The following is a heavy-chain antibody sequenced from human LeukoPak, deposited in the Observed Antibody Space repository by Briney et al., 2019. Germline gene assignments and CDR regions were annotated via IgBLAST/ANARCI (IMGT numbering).Heavy chain of an antibody. J-gene: IGHJ4*02. CDR3: AREYAY. CDR1: GGSISMYY. V-gene: IGHV4-59*01. CDR2: IYYSVSA. Sequence: SETLSLTCTVSGGSISMYYSNWIRQPPGKGLEWIGYIYYSVSANYNPSLKSRVPISVDTSKNQFSLKLSSVTAADTAVYYCAREYAYWGQGTLVTVSS.